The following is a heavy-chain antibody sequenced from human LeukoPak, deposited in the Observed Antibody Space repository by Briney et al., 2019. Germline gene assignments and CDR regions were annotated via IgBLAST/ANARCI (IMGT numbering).Heavy chain of an antibody. CDR3: AREEGEMATVYFDY. D-gene: IGHD5-24*01. CDR2: IIPIFGTA. CDR1: GGTFSSYA. V-gene: IGHV1-69*05. J-gene: IGHJ4*02. Sequence: SVKVSCKASGGTFSSYAISWVRQAPGQGLEWMGRIIPIFGTANYAQKFQGRVTITTDESTSTAYMELSSLRSEDAAVYYCAREEGEMATVYFDYWGQGTLVTVSS.